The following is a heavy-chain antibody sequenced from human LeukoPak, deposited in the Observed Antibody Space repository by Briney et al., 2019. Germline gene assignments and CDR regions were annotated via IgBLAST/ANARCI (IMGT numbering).Heavy chain of an antibody. CDR1: GGTFSYA. Sequence: SVKVSCKASGGTFSYAISWVRQAPGQGLEWKGGIIPIFGTADYAQQFQGRVTMTTDESRSTAYMELRSLRSDDTAVYYCARLGVGYDIQHWFDPWGQGTLVTLSS. CDR2: IIPIFGTA. V-gene: IGHV1-69*05. J-gene: IGHJ5*02. D-gene: IGHD3-9*01. CDR3: ARLGVGYDIQHWFDP.